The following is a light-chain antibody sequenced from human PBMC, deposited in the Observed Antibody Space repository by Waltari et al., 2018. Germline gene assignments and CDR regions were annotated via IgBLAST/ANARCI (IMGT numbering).Light chain of an antibody. J-gene: IGLJ2*01. CDR3: GTWDSSLTTVV. CDR1: RSDIGNHY. Sequence: QSVLTQPPSVSAAPGQQVTISCSGSRSDIGNHYISWYQQVPGTAPKLLIYDNNKRPSGIPDRFSGSKSGTSATLGITGLQTGDEADYYCGTWDSSLTTVVFGGGTKLTVL. CDR2: DNN. V-gene: IGLV1-51*01.